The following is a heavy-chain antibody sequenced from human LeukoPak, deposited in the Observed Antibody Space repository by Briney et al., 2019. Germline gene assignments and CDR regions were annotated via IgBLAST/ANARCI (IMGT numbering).Heavy chain of an antibody. D-gene: IGHD1-26*01. Sequence: SETLSLTFTVSGGSISSYYWSWIRQPPGKGLEWIGYIYYSGSTNYNPSLKSRVTISVDTSKNQFSLKLSSVTAADTAVYYCARFSGSYSAYDYWGQGTLVTVSS. CDR2: IYYSGST. CDR1: GGSISSYY. J-gene: IGHJ4*02. CDR3: ARFSGSYSAYDY. V-gene: IGHV4-59*12.